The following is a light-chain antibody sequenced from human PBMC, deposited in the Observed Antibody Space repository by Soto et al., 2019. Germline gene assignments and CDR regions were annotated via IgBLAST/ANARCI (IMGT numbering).Light chain of an antibody. CDR2: DVN. CDR3: FSYAGSSTLI. CDR1: SSDIGGYDY. V-gene: IGLV2-11*01. Sequence: QSALTQPRSVSGSPGQSVTISCTGTSSDIGGYDYVSWYQQHPGKAPKFMIYDVNKRPSGVPDRFSGSKSGNTASLTISGLQADDEAYYYCFSYAGSSTLIFGGGTKLTVL. J-gene: IGLJ2*01.